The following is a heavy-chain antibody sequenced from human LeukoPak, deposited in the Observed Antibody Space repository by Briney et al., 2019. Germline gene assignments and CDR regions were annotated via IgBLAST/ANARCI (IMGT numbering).Heavy chain of an antibody. CDR1: GGSISSYY. Sequence: SETLSLTCTVSGGSISSYYWSWIRQPPGKGLEWIGYIYYSGSTNYNPSLKSRVTISVDTSKNQFSLQLSSVTAADTAVYYCARDRVGATPVGRRENYYCMDVWGKGTTVTVSS. V-gene: IGHV4-59*01. CDR3: ARDRVGATPVGRRENYYCMDV. CDR2: IYYSGST. J-gene: IGHJ6*03. D-gene: IGHD1-26*01.